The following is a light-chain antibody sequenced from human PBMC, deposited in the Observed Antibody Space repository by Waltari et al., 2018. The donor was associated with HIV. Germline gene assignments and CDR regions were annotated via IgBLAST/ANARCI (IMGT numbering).Light chain of an antibody. CDR2: EVY. Sequence: QSALTQPPSASGSPGQSVTISFTGTSSDVGGYNYVSWYQQHPGKAPKHMIYEVYKRPSGVPDRFAGAKSGNTASLTVAGLQAEDEADYYCSSYAGSNNLVFGGGTKLTVL. CDR1: SSDVGGYNY. CDR3: SSYAGSNNLV. V-gene: IGLV2-8*01. J-gene: IGLJ2*01.